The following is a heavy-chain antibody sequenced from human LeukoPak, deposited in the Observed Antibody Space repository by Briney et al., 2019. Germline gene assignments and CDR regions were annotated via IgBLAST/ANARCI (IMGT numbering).Heavy chain of an antibody. V-gene: IGHV1-69*06. CDR1: GGTFSSYA. Sequence: SVKVSCKASGGTFSSYAISWVRQAPGQGLEWMGGIIPIFGTANYAQKFQGRVTITADKSTSTAYMELSSLRSEDTAVYYCARDHGMATILAKSNHFDFWGQGTLVTVSS. CDR3: ARDHGMATILAKSNHFDF. D-gene: IGHD5-24*01. CDR2: IIPIFGTA. J-gene: IGHJ4*02.